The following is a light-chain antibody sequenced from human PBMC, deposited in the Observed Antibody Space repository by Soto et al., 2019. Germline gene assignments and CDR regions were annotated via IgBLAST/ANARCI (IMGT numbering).Light chain of an antibody. CDR3: SLYTSSSTWV. CDR1: SSDIGRYNF. V-gene: IGLV2-14*01. J-gene: IGLJ3*02. CDR2: EVT. Sequence: QSALTQPASVSGSPGQSITISCTGTSSDIGRYNFVSWYQQHPDKAPKLMIYEVTNRPPGVSDRFSGSKSGKTASLTISGLQAEDEADYYCSLYTSSSTWVFGGGTKLTVL.